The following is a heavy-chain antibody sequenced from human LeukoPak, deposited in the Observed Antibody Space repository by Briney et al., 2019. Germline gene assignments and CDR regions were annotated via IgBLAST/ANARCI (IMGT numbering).Heavy chain of an antibody. J-gene: IGHJ6*02. CDR3: ARDLYGDYYYYYGADV. Sequence: ASVKVSCKASGYTFTGYYMRWVRQAPGQGLEWMGWINPNNGGTNYAQKFQGRVTMTRDTSISTAYMELSRLRSDDTGVYYCARDLYGDYYYYYGADVWGQGTTVTVSS. CDR2: INPNNGGT. V-gene: IGHV1-2*02. D-gene: IGHD4-17*01. CDR1: GYTFTGYY.